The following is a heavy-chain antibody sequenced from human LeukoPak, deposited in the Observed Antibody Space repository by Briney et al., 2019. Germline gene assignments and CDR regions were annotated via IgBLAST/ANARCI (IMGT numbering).Heavy chain of an antibody. Sequence: SQTLSLTFAISGDSVSSNSAAWNWIRQSPSRGLEWLGRTYYRSKWYNDYAVSVKSRITINPDTSKNQFSLQLNFVTPEDTAVYYCARGQGYSYGYDFDYWGQGTLVTVSS. D-gene: IGHD5-18*01. CDR1: GDSVSSNSAA. J-gene: IGHJ4*02. V-gene: IGHV6-1*01. CDR3: ARGQGYSYGYDFDY. CDR2: TYYRSKWYN.